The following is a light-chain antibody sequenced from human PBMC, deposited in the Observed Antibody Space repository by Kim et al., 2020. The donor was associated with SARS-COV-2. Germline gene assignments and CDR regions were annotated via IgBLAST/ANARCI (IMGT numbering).Light chain of an antibody. V-gene: IGLV3-19*01. CDR2: GKN. CDR3: NSRDSSGNYPVV. J-gene: IGLJ2*01. CDR1: SLRSYY. Sequence: SSELTQDPAVSVALGQTVRITCQGDSLRSYYASWYQQKPGQAPVLVIYGKNNRPSGIPDRLSGSISGNIASLTITGAQAEDEADYYCNSRDSSGNYPVVF.